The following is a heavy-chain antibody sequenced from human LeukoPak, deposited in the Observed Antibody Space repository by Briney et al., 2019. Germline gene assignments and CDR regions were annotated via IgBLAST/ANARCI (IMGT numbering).Heavy chain of an antibody. J-gene: IGHJ4*02. CDR3: ARDYFWEQYYFDY. V-gene: IGHV3-7*01. CDR2: IKEDGSEK. D-gene: IGHD3-16*01. Sequence: GGSLRLSCAASGFTFTSYWMTWVRQAPGTGLELVANIKEDGSEKYYVDSVKGRFSISRDNAKNSLYLQMNSLRAEDTAVYYCARDYFWEQYYFDYWGQGTLVTVSS. CDR1: GFTFTSYW.